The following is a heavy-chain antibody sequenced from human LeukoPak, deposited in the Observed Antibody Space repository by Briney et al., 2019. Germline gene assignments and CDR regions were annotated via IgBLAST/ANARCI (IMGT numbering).Heavy chain of an antibody. CDR1: GGSISSSNW. CDR2: IYHSGST. CDR3: ARETGGYCSSTSCYQIDY. D-gene: IGHD2-2*01. J-gene: IGHJ4*02. V-gene: IGHV4-4*02. Sequence: PSETLSLTCAVSGGSISSSNWWSWVRQPPGKGLEWIGEIYHSGSTNYNPSLKSRVTISVDKSKNQFSLKLSSVTAADTAVYYCARETGGYCSSTSCYQIDYWGQGTLVTVSS.